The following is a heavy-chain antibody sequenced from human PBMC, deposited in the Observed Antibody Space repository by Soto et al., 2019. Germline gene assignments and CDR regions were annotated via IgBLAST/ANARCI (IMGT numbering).Heavy chain of an antibody. Sequence: SSETLSLTCTVSGGSISSYYWSWIRQPPGKGLEWIGYIYYSGSTNYNPSLKSRVTISVDTSKNQFSLRLSSVTAADTAVYYCATSQKGYNWNYFDHWGQGALVTVSS. J-gene: IGHJ4*02. CDR2: IYYSGST. D-gene: IGHD1-20*01. CDR3: ATSQKGYNWNYFDH. V-gene: IGHV4-59*01. CDR1: GGSISSYY.